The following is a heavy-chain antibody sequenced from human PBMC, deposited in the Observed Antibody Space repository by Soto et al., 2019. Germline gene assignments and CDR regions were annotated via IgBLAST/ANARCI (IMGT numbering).Heavy chain of an antibody. CDR1: GFTFSSYW. CDR2: IKQDGSEK. J-gene: IGHJ4*02. V-gene: IGHV3-7*01. Sequence: EVQLVESGGGLVQPGGSLRLSCAASGFTFSSYWMSWVRPAPGTGLAWVANIKQDGSEKYYVDSVKGRFTISRDNAKNSLYLQMNSLRAEDTAVYYCARVLRSFGESFHFDYWGQGTLVTVSS. CDR3: ARVLRSFGESFHFDY. D-gene: IGHD3-10*01.